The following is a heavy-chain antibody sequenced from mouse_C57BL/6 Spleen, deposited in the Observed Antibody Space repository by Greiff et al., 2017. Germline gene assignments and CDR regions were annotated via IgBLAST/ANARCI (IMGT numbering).Heavy chain of an antibody. D-gene: IGHD2-1*01. J-gene: IGHJ2*01. CDR1: GFTFSDYG. V-gene: IGHV5-17*01. CDR2: ISSGSSTI. Sequence: EVKLVESGGGLVKPGGSLKLSCAASGFTFSDYGMHWVRQAPEKGLEWVAYISSGSSTIYYADTVKGRFTISRDNAKNTLFLQMTRLRSEDTAMYYCARSEKLLSYYFDYWGQGTTLTVSS. CDR3: ARSEKLLSYYFDY.